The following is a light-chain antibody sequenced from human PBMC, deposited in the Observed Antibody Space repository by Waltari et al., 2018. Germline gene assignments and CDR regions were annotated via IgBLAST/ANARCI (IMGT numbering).Light chain of an antibody. Sequence: DIQLTQSPSSLSASVGDRVTIKCRASQSIDYWLAWYQQRPGKAPKILIHKISTLQSGVPSRFSGSGSGTEFTLTIASLQPDDFATYYCQRYNSYPLYTFGQGTRVEIK. CDR3: QRYNSYPLYT. J-gene: IGKJ2*01. CDR1: QSIDYW. CDR2: KIS. V-gene: IGKV1-5*01.